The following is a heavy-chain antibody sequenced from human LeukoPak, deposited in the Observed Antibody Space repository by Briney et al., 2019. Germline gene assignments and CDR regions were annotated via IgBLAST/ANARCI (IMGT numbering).Heavy chain of an antibody. J-gene: IGHJ4*02. V-gene: IGHV3-23*01. Sequence: GGSLRLSCAASGFTVSTKLMSWVRQAPGKGLEWVSFISDSGVSTYYADSVKGRFTISRDRSKNTLYLQMNSLRAEDTAVYYCAKVDYGDYYFDYWGQGTLVTVSS. CDR2: ISDSGVST. CDR1: GFTVSTKL. D-gene: IGHD4-17*01. CDR3: AKVDYGDYYFDY.